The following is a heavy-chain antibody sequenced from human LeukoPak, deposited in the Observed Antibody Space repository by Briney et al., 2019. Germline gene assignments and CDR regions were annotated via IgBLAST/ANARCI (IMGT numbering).Heavy chain of an antibody. V-gene: IGHV4-38-2*02. CDR2: IYHSGST. Sequence: SETLSLTCTVPGYSISSGYYWGWIRQPPGKGLEWIGSIYHSGSTYYNPSLKSRVTISVDTSKNQFSLKLSSVTAADTAVYYCARDSSSYNWFDPWGQGTLVTVSS. J-gene: IGHJ5*02. CDR3: ARDSSSYNWFDP. CDR1: GYSISSGYY. D-gene: IGHD6-6*01.